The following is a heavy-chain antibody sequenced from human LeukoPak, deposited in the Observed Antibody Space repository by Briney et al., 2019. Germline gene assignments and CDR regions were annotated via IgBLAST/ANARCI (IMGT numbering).Heavy chain of an antibody. V-gene: IGHV4-39*01. CDR3: ARHWSCYYYYYMDV. CDR1: GGSISSGSYY. J-gene: IGHJ6*03. Sequence: SETLSLTCTVSGGSISSGSYYWGWIRQPPGKGLEWIGSIYYSGNTFYNPSLKSRVTLSVDTSKNQLSLKLSSVTAADTAVYYCARHWSCYYYYYMDVWGKGTTVTVSS. CDR2: IYYSGNT.